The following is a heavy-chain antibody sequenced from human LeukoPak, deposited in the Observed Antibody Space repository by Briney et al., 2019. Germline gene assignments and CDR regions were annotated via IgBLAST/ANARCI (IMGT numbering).Heavy chain of an antibody. CDR3: ARGYDSSAYYPFNY. Sequence: PSETLSLTCVVSGGSLSTHHWSWIRQSPGRGLEWIGYISNSGSTNYNPSLKSRVTISVDTSKNQFSLMLSSVTAADTAVYYCARGYDSSAYYPFNYWGQGTLVTVSS. D-gene: IGHD3-22*01. CDR2: ISNSGST. V-gene: IGHV4-59*11. CDR1: GGSLSTHH. J-gene: IGHJ4*02.